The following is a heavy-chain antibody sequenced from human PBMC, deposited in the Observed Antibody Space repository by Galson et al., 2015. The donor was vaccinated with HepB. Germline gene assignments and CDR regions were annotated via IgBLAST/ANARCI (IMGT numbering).Heavy chain of an antibody. J-gene: IGHJ4*02. D-gene: IGHD2-15*01. CDR2: TSYDGSNK. CDR3: ARSNRSHCRTDPQKCPGFDC. Sequence: SLRLSCAASGFPLNTYPMYWVRQAPGKGLEWVALTSYDGSNKIYADSVKGRFTISRDNSRNTLYLQLNSLRVEDSAVYYCARSNRSHCRTDPQKCPGFDCWGPGTPVTVSS. V-gene: IGHV3-30-3*01. CDR1: GFPLNTYP.